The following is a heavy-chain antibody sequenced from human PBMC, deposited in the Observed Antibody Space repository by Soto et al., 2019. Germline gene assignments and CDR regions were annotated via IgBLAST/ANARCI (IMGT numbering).Heavy chain of an antibody. V-gene: IGHV3-7*03. Sequence: GSLRLSCAASGFTFSSYWMSWVRQAPGKGLEWVANIKQDGSEKYYVDSVKGRFTISRDNAKNSLYLQMNSLRAEDTAVYYCARHPTNDSSGYYFDYWGQGTLVTVSS. CDR1: GFTFSSYW. CDR2: IKQDGSEK. J-gene: IGHJ4*02. CDR3: ARHPTNDSSGYYFDY. D-gene: IGHD3-22*01.